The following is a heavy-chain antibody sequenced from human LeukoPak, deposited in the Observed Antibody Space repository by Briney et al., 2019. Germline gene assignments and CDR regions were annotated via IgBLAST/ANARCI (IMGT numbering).Heavy chain of an antibody. CDR1: GGSISDYH. CDR3: ASAIIDPDAFDI. CDR2: IYYSGSS. D-gene: IGHD5-24*01. Sequence: SETLSLTCTVSGGSISDYHWSWIRQPPGKGLEWIGYIYYSGSSNYNPSLKSRVTMSVDASRNQFSLKLTSVTAADTAVYYCASAIIDPDAFDIWGQGTMVTVSS. J-gene: IGHJ3*02. V-gene: IGHV4-59*08.